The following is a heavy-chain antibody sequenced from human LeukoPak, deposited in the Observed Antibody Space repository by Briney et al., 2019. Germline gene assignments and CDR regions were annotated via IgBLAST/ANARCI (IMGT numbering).Heavy chain of an antibody. V-gene: IGHV3-23*01. CDR2: ISGSGAGT. CDR1: GFTVSSYA. J-gene: IGHJ4*02. Sequence: GGSLRLSCAASGFTVSSYAMNWVRQAPGKGLEWVSAISGSGAGTYYADSVKGRFTISRDNSKNTLYLQMNSLRAEDTAVYYCAKEVSRVTTFYFDYWGQGTLVTVSS. CDR3: AKEVSRVTTFYFDY. D-gene: IGHD4-17*01.